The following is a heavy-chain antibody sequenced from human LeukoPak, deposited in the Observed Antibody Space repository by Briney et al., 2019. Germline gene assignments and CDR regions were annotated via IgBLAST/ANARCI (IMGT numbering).Heavy chain of an antibody. Sequence: PGGSLRLSCAASAFTFSSYAMSWVRQAPGKGLEWVSAISGSGGSTYYADSVKGRFTISRDNSKNTLYLQMNSLRADDTAVYYCARDLKGYCSSTSCSDAFDIWGQGTMVTVSS. V-gene: IGHV3-23*01. D-gene: IGHD2-2*01. CDR3: ARDLKGYCSSTSCSDAFDI. CDR2: ISGSGGST. J-gene: IGHJ3*02. CDR1: AFTFSSYA.